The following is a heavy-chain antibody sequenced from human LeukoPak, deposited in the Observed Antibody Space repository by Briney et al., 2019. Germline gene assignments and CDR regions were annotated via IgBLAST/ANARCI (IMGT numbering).Heavy chain of an antibody. CDR1: GYTVTSYG. J-gene: IGHJ4*02. D-gene: IGHD3-22*01. CDR2: IGAYNGNT. V-gene: IGHV1-18*01. CDR3: ARDSDSSGYPYFDY. Sequence: ASVKVSCKASGYTVTSYGISWVRQAPGQGLEWMGWIGAYNGNTNYAQKLQGRVTVTTDTSTSTAYMELRSLRSDDTAVYYCARDSDSSGYPYFDYWGQGTLVTVSS.